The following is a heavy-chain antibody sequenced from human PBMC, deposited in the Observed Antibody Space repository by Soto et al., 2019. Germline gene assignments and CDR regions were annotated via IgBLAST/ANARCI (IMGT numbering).Heavy chain of an antibody. J-gene: IGHJ6*02. CDR1: GFSFSTYS. D-gene: IGHD2-21*02. V-gene: IGHV3-21*01. Sequence: SLRLSCEASGFSFSTYSMHWVRQAPGKGLEWVSSIGRRSDIYYADSVKGRFTISRDNAKNSVSLQMNSLRDEDTAVYYCAREETAWPLAYGLDVWGQGTTVTVSS. CDR3: AREETAWPLAYGLDV. CDR2: IGRRSDI.